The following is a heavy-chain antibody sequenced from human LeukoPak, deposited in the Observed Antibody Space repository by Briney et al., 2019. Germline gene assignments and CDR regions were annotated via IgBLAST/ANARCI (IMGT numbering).Heavy chain of an antibody. J-gene: IGHJ4*02. CDR1: GVILSNYA. CDR2: ISFDGTNK. CDR3: ATDYGDYEPIDY. V-gene: IGHV3-30*04. Sequence: GGSLRLSCTASGVILSNYAMHWVRRPPGRELEWVAVISFDGTNKYYGDSVEGRFSVSRDNSKNTLYLQMNSLRPDDTAMYYCATDYGDYEPIDYWGQGTLVTVSS. D-gene: IGHD4-17*01.